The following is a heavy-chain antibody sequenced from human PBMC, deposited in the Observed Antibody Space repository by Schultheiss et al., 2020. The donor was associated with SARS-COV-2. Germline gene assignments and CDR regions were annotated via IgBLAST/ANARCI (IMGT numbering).Heavy chain of an antibody. D-gene: IGHD2-15*01. V-gene: IGHV3-48*04. Sequence: GGSLRLSCAASGFTFSSYSMNWVRQAPGKGLEWVSYISSSSSTIYYADSVKGRFTISRDNSKNSLYLQMNSLRAEDTAVYYCARDLSGVVVAATAWGQGTLVTVSS. J-gene: IGHJ4*02. CDR3: ARDLSGVVVAATA. CDR1: GFTFSSYS. CDR2: ISSSSSTI.